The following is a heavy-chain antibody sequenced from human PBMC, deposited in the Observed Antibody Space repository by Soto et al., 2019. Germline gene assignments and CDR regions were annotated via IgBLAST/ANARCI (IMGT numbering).Heavy chain of an antibody. CDR2: IPSDGRDV. D-gene: IGHD1-26*01. CDR3: TRDDSGLGIDY. J-gene: IGHJ4*02. Sequence: PGGSLRLSCEASGFNFRDFWMHWVRQPPGKGPEWVSNIPSDGRDVSYADSVRGRFTISRDDARNTLYLQMSDLRVEDTAIYYCTRDDSGLGIDYWGQGTQVTVPS. V-gene: IGHV3-74*01. CDR1: GFNFRDFW.